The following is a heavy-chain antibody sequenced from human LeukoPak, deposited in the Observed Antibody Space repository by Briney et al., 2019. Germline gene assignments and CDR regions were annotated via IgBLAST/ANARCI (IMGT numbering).Heavy chain of an antibody. CDR2: IYTSGST. Sequence: PSETLSLTCTVSGGSISSYYWSWIRQPAGKGLEWIGRIYTSGSTNYNPSLKSRVTMSVDTSKNQFSLKLSSVTAADTAVYYCARASITIFGVASWYFDLWGRGTLVTVSS. CDR1: GGSISSYY. V-gene: IGHV4-4*07. CDR3: ARASITIFGVASWYFDL. D-gene: IGHD3-3*01. J-gene: IGHJ2*01.